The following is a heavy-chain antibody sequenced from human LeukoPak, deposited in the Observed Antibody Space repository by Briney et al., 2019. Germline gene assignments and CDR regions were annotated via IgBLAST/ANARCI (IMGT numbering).Heavy chain of an antibody. D-gene: IGHD2-2*01. CDR3: AAMPLAGQGDQFDP. V-gene: IGHV3-20*04. CDR1: GFTFDDYG. CDR2: INWNGGST. Sequence: GGSLRLSCAASGFTFDDYGMSWVRQAPGKGLEWVSGINWNGGSTGYADSVKGRFTISRDNAKNSLYLQMNSLRAEDAAVYFCAAMPLAGQGDQFDPWGQGTLVTVSS. J-gene: IGHJ5*02.